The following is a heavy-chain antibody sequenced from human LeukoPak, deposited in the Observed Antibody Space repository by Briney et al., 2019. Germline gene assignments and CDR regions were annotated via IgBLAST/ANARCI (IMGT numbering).Heavy chain of an antibody. CDR1: GFTFSGSA. V-gene: IGHV3-73*01. D-gene: IGHD3-22*01. J-gene: IGHJ4*02. CDR2: IRSKANSYAT. Sequence: PGGYLRLSCAASGFTFSGSAMHWVRQASGKGLEWVGRIRSKANSYATAYAASVKGRFTISRDDSKNTAYLQMNSLKTEDTAVYYCTRLGGDDSKYWGQGTLVTVSS. CDR3: TRLGGDDSKY.